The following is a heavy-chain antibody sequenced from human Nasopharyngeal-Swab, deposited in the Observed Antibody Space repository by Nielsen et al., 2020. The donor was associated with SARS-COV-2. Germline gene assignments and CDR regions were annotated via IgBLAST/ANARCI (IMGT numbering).Heavy chain of an antibody. V-gene: IGHV2-5*02. J-gene: IGHJ6*02. CDR3: AQWGYSGYGYSYYYYGMDV. Sequence: WIRQPPGKALEWLALIYWDDDKRYSPSLKSRLTITKDTSKNQVVLTMTNMDPVDTATYYCAQWGYSGYGYSYYYYGMDVWGQGTTGTVSS. D-gene: IGHD5-12*01. CDR2: IYWDDDK.